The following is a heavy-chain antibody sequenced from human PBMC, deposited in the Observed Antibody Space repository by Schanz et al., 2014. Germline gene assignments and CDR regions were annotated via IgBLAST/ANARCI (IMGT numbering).Heavy chain of an antibody. V-gene: IGHV3-74*02. Sequence: EVQLVESGGGLIQPGGSLRLSCAVSGFTVNTNYMSWVRQAPGKGLVWVSRINSDGSTTIYADSVKGRFTISRDNAKNTLYLQMNSLTAEDTAVYYCTRGNPPSSDLSPWGQGTLVIVSS. D-gene: IGHD3-3*01. CDR1: GFTVNTNY. J-gene: IGHJ5*02. CDR2: INSDGSTT. CDR3: TRGNPPSSDLSP.